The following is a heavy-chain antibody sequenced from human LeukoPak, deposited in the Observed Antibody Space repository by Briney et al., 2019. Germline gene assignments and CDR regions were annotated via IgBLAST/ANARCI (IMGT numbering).Heavy chain of an antibody. CDR2: IKGDGSST. D-gene: IGHD1-1*01. Sequence: GGSLRLSCAASGFTFTTYWMHWVRQVPGKGLVWVARIKGDGSSTRHADSMKGRFTISRDNSKNSLFVQMNSLRAEDTAVYFCAKSRSGSANWALQIFDNWGQGTLVTVSS. J-gene: IGHJ4*02. V-gene: IGHV3-74*01. CDR1: GFTFTTYW. CDR3: AKSRSGSANWALQIFDN.